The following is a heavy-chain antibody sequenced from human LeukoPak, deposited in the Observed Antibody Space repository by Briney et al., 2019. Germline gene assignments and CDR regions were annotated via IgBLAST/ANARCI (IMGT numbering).Heavy chain of an antibody. CDR1: GGSISSSSYY. D-gene: IGHD1/OR15-1a*01. CDR2: IYYSGST. Sequence: SETLSLTCTVSGGSISSSSYYWGWIRQPPGKGLEWIGSIYYSGSTYYNPSLKSRVTISVDTSKNQFSLKLSSVTAADTAVYYCARDERDSGTTNFDYWGQRTLVTVSS. CDR3: ARDERDSGTTNFDY. V-gene: IGHV4-39*07. J-gene: IGHJ4*02.